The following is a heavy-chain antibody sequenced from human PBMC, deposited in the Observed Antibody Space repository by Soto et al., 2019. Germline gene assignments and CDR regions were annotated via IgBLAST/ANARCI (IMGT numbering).Heavy chain of an antibody. CDR3: AKDSKSVSVSAARVYGMDV. CDR2: TRSNGEHT. J-gene: IGHJ6*02. Sequence: EVQILESGGGMVQPGGSLRLSCAGSGFMFSSFAMAWVRQAPGKGLEWLSTTRSNGEHTYYADSVKGRFPVSRDNSKNTLFLEMSSLRAEDSAIYYCAKDSKSVSVSAARVYGMDVWGQGTTVTVSS. D-gene: IGHD2-2*01. CDR1: GFMFSSFA. V-gene: IGHV3-23*01.